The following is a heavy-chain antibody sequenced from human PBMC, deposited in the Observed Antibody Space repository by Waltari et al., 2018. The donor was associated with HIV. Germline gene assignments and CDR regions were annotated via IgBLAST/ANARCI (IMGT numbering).Heavy chain of an antibody. J-gene: IGHJ6*02. D-gene: IGHD3-10*01. CDR3: AKGRFVDLGYASAQYYYGLDV. V-gene: IGHV3-23*01. CDR1: GFTFSNYA. Sequence: EVQVLESGGGLVQPGGSLRLSCAASGFTFSNYAMSWVRQAPGKGVGWLSSIRGRGGSTNYADSVKGRFTISRDNSKNTLSLQMISLRAEDTAVYYCAKGRFVDLGYASAQYYYGLDVWGQGTTVTVSS. CDR2: IRGRGGST.